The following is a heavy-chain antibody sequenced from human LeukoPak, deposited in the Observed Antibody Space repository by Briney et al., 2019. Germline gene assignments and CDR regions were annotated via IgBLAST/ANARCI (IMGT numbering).Heavy chain of an antibody. Sequence: SETLSLTCAVYGGSFSGYYWSWIRQPPGKGLEWIGEINHSGSTNYNPSLKSRVTISVDTSKNQFSLKLSSVTAADTAVYYCARPAVAGGALDIWGQGTMVTVSS. J-gene: IGHJ3*02. D-gene: IGHD6-19*01. CDR3: ARPAVAGGALDI. CDR2: INHSGST. CDR1: GGSFSGYY. V-gene: IGHV4-34*01.